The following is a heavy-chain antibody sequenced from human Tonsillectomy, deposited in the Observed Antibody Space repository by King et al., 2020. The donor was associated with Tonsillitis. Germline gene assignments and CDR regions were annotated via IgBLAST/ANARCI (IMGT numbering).Heavy chain of an antibody. Sequence: VQLVESGGGLVQPGGSLRLSCAASGFTFSSYAMNWVRQAPGKGLEWVSGISGTGTSTYYADSVKGRFTISRDNSKNTLYLQMNSLRAEDTAVYYCAKDGEKRFPPEGYFDYGGQGTPVTVSS. D-gene: IGHD4-17*01. CDR1: GFTFSSYA. CDR2: ISGTGTST. J-gene: IGHJ4*02. V-gene: IGHV3-23*04. CDR3: AKDGEKRFPPEGYFDY.